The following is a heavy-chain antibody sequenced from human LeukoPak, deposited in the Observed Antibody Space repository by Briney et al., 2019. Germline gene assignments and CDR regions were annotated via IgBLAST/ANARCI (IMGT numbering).Heavy chain of an antibody. D-gene: IGHD3-3*01. CDR3: AKDPTYDFWSGYMDY. J-gene: IGHJ4*02. V-gene: IGHV3-23*01. CDR2: ISGGGGST. Sequence: GGSLRLSCAASGFTFSSYAMSWVRQAPGKGLEWVSAISGGGGSTYYADSVKGRFTISRDNSKNTLYLQMNSLRAEDTAVYYCAKDPTYDFWSGYMDYWGQGTLVTVSS. CDR1: GFTFSSYA.